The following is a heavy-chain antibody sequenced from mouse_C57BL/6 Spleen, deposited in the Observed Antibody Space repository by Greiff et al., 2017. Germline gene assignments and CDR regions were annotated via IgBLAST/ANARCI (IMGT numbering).Heavy chain of an antibody. CDR1: GYTFTSYW. D-gene: IGHD2-5*01. Sequence: VQLQQPGTELVKPGASVKLSCKASGYTFTSYWMHWVKQRPGQGLEWIGNINPSNGGTNYTEKFKSKATLTVDKSSSTAYMQLSSLTSEDSAVYYCARDRDYYSNYVGFAYWGQGTLVTVSA. CDR2: INPSNGGT. V-gene: IGHV1-53*01. CDR3: ARDRDYYSNYVGFAY. J-gene: IGHJ3*01.